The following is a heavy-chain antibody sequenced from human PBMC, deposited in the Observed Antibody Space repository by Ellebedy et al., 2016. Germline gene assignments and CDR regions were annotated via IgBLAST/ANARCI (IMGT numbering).Heavy chain of an antibody. J-gene: IGHJ5*02. CDR3: ARRRLWFGANWFDP. Sequence: ASVKVSXXASGYTFTGYYMHWVRQAPGQGLEWMGWINPNSGGTNYAQKFQGRVTMTRNTSISTAYMELSSLRSEDTAVYYCARRRLWFGANWFDPWGQGTLVTVSS. CDR1: GYTFTGYY. V-gene: IGHV1-2*02. CDR2: INPNSGGT. D-gene: IGHD3-10*01.